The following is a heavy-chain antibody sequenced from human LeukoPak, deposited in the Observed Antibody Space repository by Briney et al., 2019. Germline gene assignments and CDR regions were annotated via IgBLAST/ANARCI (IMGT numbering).Heavy chain of an antibody. V-gene: IGHV1-8*01. J-gene: IGHJ4*02. CDR2: MNPNSGNT. Sequence: ASVKVSCKASGYTFTTHDLTWVRQATGQGLEWMGWMNPNSGNTGYAQKFQGRVTITRNTSITTAYMELSSLRSDDTALYFCARAYMHCSTTSCYRLDYWGQGTLVTVSS. D-gene: IGHD2-2*02. CDR3: ARAYMHCSTTSCYRLDY. CDR1: GYTFTTHD.